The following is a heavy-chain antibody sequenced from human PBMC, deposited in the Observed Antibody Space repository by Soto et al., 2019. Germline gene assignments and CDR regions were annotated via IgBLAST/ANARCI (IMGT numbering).Heavy chain of an antibody. D-gene: IGHD6-19*01. J-gene: IGHJ6*02. V-gene: IGHV3-30*18. CDR2: ISYDGSNK. CDR1: GFTFSSYG. CDR3: AKDRGQWLLRYHYGMDV. Sequence: QVQLVESGGGVVQSGRSLRLSCAASGFTFSSYGMYWVRQAPGKGLEWVAVISYDGSNKYYADSVKGRFSISRDNSKNTLYLQMNSLRAEDTAVYYCAKDRGQWLLRYHYGMDVWGRGTTVTVSS.